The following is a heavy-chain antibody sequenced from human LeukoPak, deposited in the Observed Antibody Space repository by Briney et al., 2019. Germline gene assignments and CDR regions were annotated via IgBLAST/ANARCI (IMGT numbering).Heavy chain of an antibody. CDR3: ARRVDYYGSGSQDWFDP. V-gene: IGHV4-39*01. CDR2: IYYSGST. D-gene: IGHD3-10*01. J-gene: IGHJ5*02. CDR1: GGSISSSSYY. Sequence: PSETLSLTCTVSGGSISSSSYYWGWIRQPPGKGLEWIGSIYYSGSTYYNPSLKSRVTISVDTSKNQFSLKLSSVTAADTAVYNCARRVDYYGSGSQDWFDPWGQGTLVTVSS.